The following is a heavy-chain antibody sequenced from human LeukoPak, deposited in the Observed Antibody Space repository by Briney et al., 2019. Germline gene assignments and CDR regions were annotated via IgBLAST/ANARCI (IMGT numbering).Heavy chain of an antibody. CDR2: ISYDGSNK. Sequence: GGSLRLSRAASGFTFSSYAMHWVRQAPGKGLEWVAVISYDGSNKYYADSVKGRFTISRDNSKNTLYLQMNSPRAEDTAVYYCARVYGDYVYYFDYWGQGTLVTVSS. V-gene: IGHV3-30-3*01. J-gene: IGHJ4*02. D-gene: IGHD4-17*01. CDR1: GFTFSSYA. CDR3: ARVYGDYVYYFDY.